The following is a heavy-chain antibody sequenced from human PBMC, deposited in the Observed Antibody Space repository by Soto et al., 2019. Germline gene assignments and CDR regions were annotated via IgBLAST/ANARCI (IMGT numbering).Heavy chain of an antibody. Sequence: SLRLSCAASGFTFSGSAMHWVRQASGKGLEWVGRIRSKANSYATAYAASVKGRFTISRDDSKNTAYLQMNSLKTEDTAVYYCTRPHIILVYSGSYYEDCGQGTMVTVSS. CDR3: TRPHIILVYSGSYYED. CDR2: IRSKANSYAT. D-gene: IGHD1-26*01. CDR1: GFTFSGSA. V-gene: IGHV3-73*01. J-gene: IGHJ4*02.